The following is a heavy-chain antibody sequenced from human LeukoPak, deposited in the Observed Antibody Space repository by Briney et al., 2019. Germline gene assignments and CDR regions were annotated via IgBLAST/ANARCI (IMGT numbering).Heavy chain of an antibody. V-gene: IGHV3-7*01. Sequence: GGSLRLPCSASGFTFSSHWMTWVRQAPGKGLEWVANIKEDGSEKYYVDSVRGRFTISRDNAKNSLYLQMNSLGAADTAVYYCARETWSGSYFDYWGQGTLVTVSS. CDR2: IKEDGSEK. CDR3: ARETWSGSYFDY. CDR1: GFTFSSHW. J-gene: IGHJ4*02. D-gene: IGHD1-26*01.